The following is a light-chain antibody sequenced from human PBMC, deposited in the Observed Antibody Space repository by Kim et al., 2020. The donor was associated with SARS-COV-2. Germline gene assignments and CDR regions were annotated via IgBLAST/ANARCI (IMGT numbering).Light chain of an antibody. CDR3: SSYTTSNSWV. CDR1: SSDVGYYNY. V-gene: IGLV2-14*03. J-gene: IGLJ3*02. CDR2: DVS. Sequence: QSITISCTGTSSDVGYYNYVSWYQQHPGKAPKLMIYDVSKRPSGVSNRFSGSKSGKTASLTVSGLQAEDEADYYCSSYTTSNSWVFGGGTQLTVL.